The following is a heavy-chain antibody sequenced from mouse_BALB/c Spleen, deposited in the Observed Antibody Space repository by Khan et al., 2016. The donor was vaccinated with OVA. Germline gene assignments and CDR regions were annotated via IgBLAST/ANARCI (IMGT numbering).Heavy chain of an antibody. V-gene: IGHV2-2*02. CDR1: GFSLTNYS. Sequence: QVRLQQSGPGLVQPSQSLSITCTVSGFSLTNYSVHWVRQSPGKGLEWLGVIWSAGSPDYNAAFISRLSISKDNSRSQVFFKMNSLQPKDAAIYYCARRGYDYGRGAWFAYWGQGTLVTVSA. D-gene: IGHD2-4*01. CDR3: ARRGYDYGRGAWFAY. J-gene: IGHJ3*01. CDR2: IWSAGSP.